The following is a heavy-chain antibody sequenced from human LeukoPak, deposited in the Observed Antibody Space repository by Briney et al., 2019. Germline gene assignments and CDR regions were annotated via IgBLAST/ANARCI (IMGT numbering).Heavy chain of an antibody. Sequence: GGSLRLSCAASGFTVSSNYMSWVRQAPGKGLEWVSVIYSGGSTYYADSVKGRFTISRDNSKNTLYLQMNSLRAEDTAVYYCARDLVGSGLFDYWGLGTLVTVSS. V-gene: IGHV3-53*01. J-gene: IGHJ4*02. D-gene: IGHD6-19*01. CDR2: IYSGGST. CDR1: GFTVSSNY. CDR3: ARDLVGSGLFDY.